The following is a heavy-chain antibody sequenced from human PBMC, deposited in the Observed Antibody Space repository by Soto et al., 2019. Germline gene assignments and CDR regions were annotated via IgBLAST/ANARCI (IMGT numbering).Heavy chain of an antibody. CDR3: AREMYSSDYFVKWFEP. CDR2: ISHDGVNK. D-gene: IGHD6-19*01. Sequence: QVRLVESGGGVVQPGRSLRLSCTASGFSFSSYAMYWFRQPPGKGLEWVAVISHDGVNKHYADSVKGRVTVSRDNSNHSLDLQLNSLRGEDTAMYSCAREMYSSDYFVKWFEPWGQGTLVTVSS. J-gene: IGHJ5*02. CDR1: GFSFSSYA. V-gene: IGHV3-30-3*01.